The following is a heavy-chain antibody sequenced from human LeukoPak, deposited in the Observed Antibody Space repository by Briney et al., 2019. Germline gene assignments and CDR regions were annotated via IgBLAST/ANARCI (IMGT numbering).Heavy chain of an antibody. CDR3: ARTIGQYSNSWLYFYYGLDV. CDR2: IWYDGSNK. J-gene: IGHJ6*02. V-gene: IGHV3-33*01. CDR1: GFTLSSYG. Sequence: PGGSLRLSCAASGFTLSSYGMQWVRQAPGKGLEWVAVIWYDGSNKYYADSVRGRFSISRDNSESTLYLQMNSLRTEDTAVYYCARTIGQYSNSWLYFYYGLDVWGQGTTVTVSS. D-gene: IGHD2-21*01.